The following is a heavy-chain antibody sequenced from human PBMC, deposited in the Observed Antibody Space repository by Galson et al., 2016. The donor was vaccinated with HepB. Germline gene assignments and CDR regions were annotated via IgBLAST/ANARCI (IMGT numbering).Heavy chain of an antibody. D-gene: IGHD3-3*01. CDR1: GGSISSGGYY. J-gene: IGHJ3*02. CDR2: IYYSGST. CDR3: ARAAYYDFWSGYYAFEI. V-gene: IGHV4-31*03. Sequence: TLSLTCSVSGGSISSGGYYWSWIRQHPEKGLEWIGNIYYSGSTYYNPSLKSRVSISVDTSKNQFSLKLSYVTAADTAVYYCARAAYYDFWSGYYAFEIWGQGTMVIVSS.